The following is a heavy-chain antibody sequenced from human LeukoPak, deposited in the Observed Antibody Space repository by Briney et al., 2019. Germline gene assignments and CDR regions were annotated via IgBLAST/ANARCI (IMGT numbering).Heavy chain of an antibody. CDR2: IWYDGSNK. CDR3: ARDSSSFSFDY. D-gene: IGHD6-13*01. Sequence: GGSLRLSCAASGFTFSSYCMHWVRQAPGKGLEWVAVIWYDGSNKYYADSVKGRFTISRDNSKNTLYLQMNSLRAEETAVYYCARDSSSFSFDYWGQGTLVTVSS. CDR1: GFTFSSYC. J-gene: IGHJ4*02. V-gene: IGHV3-33*08.